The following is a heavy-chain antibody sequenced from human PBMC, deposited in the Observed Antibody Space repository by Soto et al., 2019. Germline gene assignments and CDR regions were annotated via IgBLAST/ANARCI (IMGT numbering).Heavy chain of an antibody. D-gene: IGHD2-15*01. CDR1: GFTFDDYA. Sequence: GGSLRLSCAASGFTFDDYAMHWVRQAPGKGLEWVSGISWNSGSIGYADSVKGRFTISRDNAKNSLYLQMNSLRAEDTALYYCAKDPVVVAAKIVPGYFDYWGQGTLVTVSS. V-gene: IGHV3-9*01. CDR3: AKDPVVVAAKIVPGYFDY. J-gene: IGHJ4*02. CDR2: ISWNSGSI.